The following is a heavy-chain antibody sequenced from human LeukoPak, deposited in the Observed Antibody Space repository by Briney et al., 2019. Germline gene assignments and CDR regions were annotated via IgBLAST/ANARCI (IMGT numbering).Heavy chain of an antibody. CDR2: IDRDWSRI. CDR1: GFTFSSYW. CDR3: VRGNDYGGPHY. V-gene: IGHV3-74*01. D-gene: IGHD4-23*01. J-gene: IGHJ4*02. Sequence: GGSLRLSCAASGFTFSSYWMHWVRQAPGKGLVWVSRIDRDWSRINYADSVKGRFTISRDNGKNTLFLQMNSLRAEDAAVYYCVRGNDYGGPHYWGQGTLVTVSS.